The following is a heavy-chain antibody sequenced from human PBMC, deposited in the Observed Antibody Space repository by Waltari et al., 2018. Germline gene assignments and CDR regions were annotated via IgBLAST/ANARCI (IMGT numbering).Heavy chain of an antibody. CDR2: LSAYNGNT. V-gene: IGHV1-18*01. CDR1: GYTFTSYG. D-gene: IGHD3-3*01. CDR3: ARDPFRPIGIFGVVIEAPDAFDI. J-gene: IGHJ3*02. Sequence: QVQLVQSGAEVKKPGASVKVSCKASGYTFTSYGISLVRQAPGQGLAWMGWLSAYNGNTNYAQKLQGRVTMTTDTSTSTAYMELRSLRSDDTAVYYCARDPFRPIGIFGVVIEAPDAFDIWGQGTMVTVSS.